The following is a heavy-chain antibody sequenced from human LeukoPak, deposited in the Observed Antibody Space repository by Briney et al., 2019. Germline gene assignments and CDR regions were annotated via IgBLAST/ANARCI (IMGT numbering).Heavy chain of an antibody. Sequence: ASVKVSCKASGYTFTSYGISWVRQAPGQGLEWMGWINPNSGGTNYAQKFQGRVTMTRDTSISTAYMELSRLRSDDTAVYYCASTYDILTGYVDDAFDIWGQGTMVTVSS. CDR2: INPNSGGT. CDR1: GYTFTSYG. D-gene: IGHD3-9*01. CDR3: ASTYDILTGYVDDAFDI. J-gene: IGHJ3*02. V-gene: IGHV1-2*02.